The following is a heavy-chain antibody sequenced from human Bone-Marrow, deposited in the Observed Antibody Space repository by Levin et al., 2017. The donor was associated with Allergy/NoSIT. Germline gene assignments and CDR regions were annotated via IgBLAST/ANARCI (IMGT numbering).Heavy chain of an antibody. V-gene: IGHV4-30-4*01. Sequence: SCTVSGGSISSGDYYWSWIRQPPGKGLEWIGYIYYSGSTYYNPSLKSRVTISVDTSKNQFSLKLSSVTAADTAVYYCARDTLVGFKVRGVTPYYYYGMDVWGQGTTVTVSS. J-gene: IGHJ6*02. CDR2: IYYSGST. CDR1: GGSISSGDYY. CDR3: ARDTLVGFKVRGVTPYYYYGMDV. D-gene: IGHD3-10*01.